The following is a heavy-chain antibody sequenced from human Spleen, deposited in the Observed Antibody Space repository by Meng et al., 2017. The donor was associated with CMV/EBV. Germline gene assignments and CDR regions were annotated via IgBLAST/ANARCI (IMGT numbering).Heavy chain of an antibody. Sequence: HLPLQESGPGLVKPSETLSLPCTVSGGSISSSSYYWGWIRQPPGKGLEWIGSIYYSGSTYYNPSLKSRVTISVDTSKNQFSLKLSSVTAADTAVHYCATTLYTVREYDGSGWFDPWGQGTLVTVSS. CDR2: IYYSGST. D-gene: IGHD1-26*01. CDR3: ATTLYTVREYDGSGWFDP. V-gene: IGHV4-39*07. CDR1: GGSISSSSYY. J-gene: IGHJ5*02.